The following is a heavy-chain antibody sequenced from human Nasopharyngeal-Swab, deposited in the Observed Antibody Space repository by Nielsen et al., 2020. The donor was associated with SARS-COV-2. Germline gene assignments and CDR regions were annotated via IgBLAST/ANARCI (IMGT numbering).Heavy chain of an antibody. V-gene: IGHV3-30-3*02. CDR2: VSYDGTNT. Sequence: GGSLRLSCLASGFNFTSYAIHCVRQPPGKGLEWVAVVSYDGTNTFYADSVKGRFAISRDNSKSTVSLQMNSLRSEDTAVYYCAKDRGGRSLDSWGQGTLVTVSS. CDR1: GFNFTSYA. J-gene: IGHJ4*02. CDR3: AKDRGGRSLDS. D-gene: IGHD3-16*01.